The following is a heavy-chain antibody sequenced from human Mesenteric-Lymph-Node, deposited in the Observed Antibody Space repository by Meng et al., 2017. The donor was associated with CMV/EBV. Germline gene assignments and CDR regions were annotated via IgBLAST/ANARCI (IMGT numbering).Heavy chain of an antibody. V-gene: IGHV3-30-3*01. CDR1: GFTFSLYP. CDR3: ATLGGYNYVDPFDS. D-gene: IGHD5-18*01. CDR2: ISYDGTNK. J-gene: IGHJ4*02. Sequence: GESLKISCAASGFTFSLYPMHWVRQAPGKGLEWVATISYDGTNKYYADSEKGRFSISRDDSKKTLYLQMNSLRPEDRAVYYCATLGGYNYVDPFDSWGQGTLVTVSS.